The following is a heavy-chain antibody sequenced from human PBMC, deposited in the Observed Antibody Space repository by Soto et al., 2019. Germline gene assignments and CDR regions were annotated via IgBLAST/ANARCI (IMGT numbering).Heavy chain of an antibody. CDR3: ATYWGNESHTFWFDI. CDR1: GGSIGSQY. D-gene: IGHD3-16*01. CDR2: LHFRGHT. V-gene: IGHV4-59*11. J-gene: IGHJ5*02. Sequence: SETLSLTCTVSGGSIGSQYWTWVRQSPGKGLEWIGHLHFRGHTNYNPSLQSRVTISSARSTNQVSLTLTSVTAADTAIYYCATYWGNESHTFWFDIWGRGAQVTVSS.